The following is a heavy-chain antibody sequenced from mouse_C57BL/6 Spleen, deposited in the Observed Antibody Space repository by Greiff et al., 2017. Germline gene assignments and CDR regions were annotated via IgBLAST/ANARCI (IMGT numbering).Heavy chain of an antibody. J-gene: IGHJ2*01. CDR3: ARRRDYYGSSYFDY. Sequence: EVQLQQSGPELVKPGASVKISCKASGYSFTGYYMNWVKQSPEKSLEWIGEINPSTGGTTYNQKFKAKATLTVDKSSSTAYMQLKSLTSADSAVYYCARRRDYYGSSYFDYWGQGTTLTVSS. CDR1: GYSFTGYY. D-gene: IGHD1-1*01. CDR2: INPSTGGT. V-gene: IGHV1-42*01.